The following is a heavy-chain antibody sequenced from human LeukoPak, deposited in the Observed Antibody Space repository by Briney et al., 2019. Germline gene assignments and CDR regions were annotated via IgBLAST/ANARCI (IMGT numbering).Heavy chain of an antibody. CDR3: AKPTLWFGELLYGGFDY. CDR1: GFTFSSYA. CDR2: ISGSGGST. Sequence: GGSLRLSCAASGFTFSSYAMSWVRQAPGKGLEWVSGISGSGGSTYYADSVKGRFTISRDNSKNTLYLQMNSLRAEDTAVYYCAKPTLWFGELLYGGFDYWGQGTLVTVSS. V-gene: IGHV3-23*01. D-gene: IGHD3-10*01. J-gene: IGHJ4*02.